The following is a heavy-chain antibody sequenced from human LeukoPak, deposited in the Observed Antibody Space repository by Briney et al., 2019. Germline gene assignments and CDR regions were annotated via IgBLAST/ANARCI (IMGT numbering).Heavy chain of an antibody. V-gene: IGHV5-51*01. CDR1: GYSFTSYW. J-gene: IGHJ6*03. CDR2: IYPGDSDT. D-gene: IGHD3-3*01. Sequence: GGSLRLSCKGSGYSFTSYWIGWVRQMPGKGLEWMGIIYPGDSDTKYSPSFQGQVTISADKSISTAYLQWSSLKVSDTAMYYCARQGEYDFWSGYYTGRYYYYYMDVWGKGTTVTVSS. CDR3: ARQGEYDFWSGYYTGRYYYYYMDV.